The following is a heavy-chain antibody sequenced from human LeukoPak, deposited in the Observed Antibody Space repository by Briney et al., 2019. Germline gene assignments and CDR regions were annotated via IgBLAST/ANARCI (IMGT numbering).Heavy chain of an antibody. J-gene: IGHJ4*02. Sequence: SETLSLTCVVSGGSISSDNWWSWVRQSPGKGLEWIGEIYPSGRINYNPSLKSRITISVDKSKNQFSLKLTSVTAADTAVYYCARAVGTDGYNLWVYWGQGTLVTVSS. V-gene: IGHV4-4*02. D-gene: IGHD5-24*01. CDR2: IYPSGRI. CDR1: GGSISSDNW. CDR3: ARAVGTDGYNLWVY.